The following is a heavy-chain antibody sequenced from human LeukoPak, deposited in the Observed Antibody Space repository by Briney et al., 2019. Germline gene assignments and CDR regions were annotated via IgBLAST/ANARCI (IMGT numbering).Heavy chain of an antibody. CDR2: IYHSGST. CDR3: ARENRGYYYDNSGYAVNFDY. V-gene: IGHV4-4*02. Sequence: SGTLSLTCAVSGGSISSSNWWSWVRQPPGKGLEWIGEIYHSGSTNYNPSLKSRVTMSVDTSKNQISLKLISVIVADTAVYYCARENRGYYYDNSGYAVNFDYWGQGTLFTVSS. D-gene: IGHD3-22*01. CDR1: GGSISSSNW. J-gene: IGHJ4*02.